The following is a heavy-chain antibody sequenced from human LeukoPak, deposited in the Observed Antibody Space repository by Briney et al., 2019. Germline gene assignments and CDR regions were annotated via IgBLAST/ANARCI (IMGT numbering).Heavy chain of an antibody. CDR3: ARLLADVEMATIDFDY. Sequence: PSETLSLTCTVSGGSISSSSYYWGWIRQPPGKGLEWIGSIYYSGSTYYNPSLKSRVTISVDTSKNQFSLKLSSVTAADTAVYYCARLLADVEMATIDFDYWGQGTLVTVSS. D-gene: IGHD5-24*01. CDR1: GGSISSSSYY. V-gene: IGHV4-39*07. CDR2: IYYSGST. J-gene: IGHJ4*02.